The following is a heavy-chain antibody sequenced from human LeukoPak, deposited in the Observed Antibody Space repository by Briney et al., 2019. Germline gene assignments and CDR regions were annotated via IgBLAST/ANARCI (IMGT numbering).Heavy chain of an antibody. D-gene: IGHD2-15*01. CDR2: ISFDGNNN. Sequence: PGGSLRLSCAASGFIFSSYGMHWVRQVPGKGLEWVTVISFDGNNNYYADSVKGRFTISRDNSKNTLYLQMNSLRTEDTAVYYCATNSTHCSGGSCFGFDYWGQGILVTVSS. V-gene: IGHV3-30*03. CDR3: ATNSTHCSGGSCFGFDY. J-gene: IGHJ4*02. CDR1: GFIFSSYG.